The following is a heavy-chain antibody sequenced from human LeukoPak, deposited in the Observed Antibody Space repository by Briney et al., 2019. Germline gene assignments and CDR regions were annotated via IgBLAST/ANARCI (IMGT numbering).Heavy chain of an antibody. V-gene: IGHV4-59*01. CDR2: IYYSGST. D-gene: IGHD3-16*01. J-gene: IGHJ5*02. CDR1: GGSISSYY. Sequence: SETLSLTCTVSGGSISSYYWSWIRQPPGKGLEWIGYIYYSGSTNYNPSLKSRVTISVDTSKNQFSLKLSSVTAADTAVYYCARGSHAPGGRGNWFDPWGQGTLVTVSS. CDR3: ARGSHAPGGRGNWFDP.